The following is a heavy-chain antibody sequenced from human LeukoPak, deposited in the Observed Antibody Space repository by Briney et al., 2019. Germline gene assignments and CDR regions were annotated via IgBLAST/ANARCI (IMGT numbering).Heavy chain of an antibody. CDR1: GFTVSSNY. V-gene: IGHV3-53*01. Sequence: GGSLRLSCAASGFTVSSNYMSWVRQAPGKGLEWVSVIYSGGSTYYADSVKGRLTISRDNSKNTLYLQMNSLRAEDTAVYYCARGAKRITMVRGALDYWGQGTLVTVSS. D-gene: IGHD3-10*01. CDR3: ARGAKRITMVRGALDY. J-gene: IGHJ4*02. CDR2: IYSGGST.